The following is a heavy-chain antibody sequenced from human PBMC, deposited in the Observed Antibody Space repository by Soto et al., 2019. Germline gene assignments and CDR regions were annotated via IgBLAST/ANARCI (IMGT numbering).Heavy chain of an antibody. CDR3: ARDPYQSSNKYYGSEFDY. CDR1: GFTFRSYW. Sequence: GSLRLSCAASGFTFRSYWMTWVRQAPGKGLEWVANIQQGGTERNYVDSVKGRFTISRDNAKNSLYLQMNSLRAEDTVVYYCARDPYQSSNKYYGSEFDYWGQGTLVTAPQ. V-gene: IGHV3-7*01. J-gene: IGHJ4*02. D-gene: IGHD3-10*01. CDR2: IQQGGTER.